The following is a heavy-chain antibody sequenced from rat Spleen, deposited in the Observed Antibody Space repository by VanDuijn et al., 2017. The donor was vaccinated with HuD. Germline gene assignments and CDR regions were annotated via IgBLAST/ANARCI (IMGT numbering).Heavy chain of an antibody. V-gene: IGHV5-20*01. CDR1: GFTFRDFY. D-gene: IGHD1-11*01. CDR3: AKDWGGLYFDY. CDR2: ISYDGGNT. J-gene: IGHJ2*01. Sequence: EVQLVESGGGLVQPGRSLKLSCAASGFTFRDFYMAWVRQAPKKGLEWVASISYDGGNTYYRDSVKGRFTISRDNAKSSLYLQMDSLRSEDTSTYYCAKDWGGLYFDYWGQGVMVTVSS.